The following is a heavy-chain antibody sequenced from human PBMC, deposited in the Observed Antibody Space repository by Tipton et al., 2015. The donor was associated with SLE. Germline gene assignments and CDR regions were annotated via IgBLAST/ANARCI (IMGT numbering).Heavy chain of an antibody. D-gene: IGHD6-13*01. CDR1: GGSSSSDY. CDR2: IHNSGST. Sequence: TLSLTCSVSGGSSSSDYWSWIRQPPGKGLEWIGHIHNSGSTNYNPSLKSRVTISVDTSKNQFYLKLSSVTAADTAVYYCARRSWSFDYWGQGTLVTASS. CDR3: ARRSWSFDY. J-gene: IGHJ4*02. V-gene: IGHV4-59*07.